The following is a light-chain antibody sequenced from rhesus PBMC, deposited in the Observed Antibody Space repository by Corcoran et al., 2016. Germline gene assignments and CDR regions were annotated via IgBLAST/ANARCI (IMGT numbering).Light chain of an antibody. CDR1: VIGSEV. V-gene: IGLV3-44*01. CDR2: YDN. Sequence: SDLTQPPSVSVSPGQTANVTCGGDVIGSEVVNWYQQKPPQAPVLVISYDNQRPSGIPERFSASKSGDTATLTISGVEAGDEGDYYCQVWDTAGEVFGSGTKLTVL. J-gene: IGLJ6*01. CDR3: QVWDTAGEV.